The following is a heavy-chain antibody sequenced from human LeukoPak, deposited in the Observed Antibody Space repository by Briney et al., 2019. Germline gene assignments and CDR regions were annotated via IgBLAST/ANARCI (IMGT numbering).Heavy chain of an antibody. J-gene: IGHJ4*02. CDR1: GGTFSSYT. CDR2: IIPILGIA. V-gene: IGHV1-69*02. Sequence: ASVKVSCKASGGTFSSYTISWVRQAPGQGLEWMGRIIPILGIANYAQKFQGRVTITADKSTSTAYMELSSLRSEDMDVYYCADGIVVGYWGQGTLVTVSS. D-gene: IGHD2-15*01. CDR3: ADGIVVGY.